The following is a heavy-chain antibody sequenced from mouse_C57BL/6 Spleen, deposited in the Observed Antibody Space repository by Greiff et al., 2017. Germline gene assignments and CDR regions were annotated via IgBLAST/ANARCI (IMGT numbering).Heavy chain of an antibody. J-gene: IGHJ2*01. CDR1: GYTFTSYW. CDR2: IDPSDSYT. D-gene: IGHD2-5*01. Sequence: QVQLQQPGAELVKPGASVKLSCKASGYTFTSYWMQWVKQRPGQGLEWIGEIDPSDSYTNYNQKFKGRATLTVDTSSSTAYMQLSSLTSEDSAVYYCARDSTLDYWGQGTTLTVSS. CDR3: ARDSTLDY. V-gene: IGHV1-50*01.